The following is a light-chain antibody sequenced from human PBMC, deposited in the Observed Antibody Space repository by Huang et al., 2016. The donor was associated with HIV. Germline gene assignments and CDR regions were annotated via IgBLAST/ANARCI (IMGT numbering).Light chain of an antibody. CDR1: QSVSSN. V-gene: IGKV3-15*01. J-gene: IGKJ2*01. CDR3: QQYNSWPPNT. CDR2: GAS. Sequence: EIVMTQSPGTLSASPGERVTLSCRASQSVSSNLAWYQHTPGQAPRLLIYGASTRATGIPARFSGSGSGTEFCLTISTLQSEDFAIYYCQQYNSWPPNTFGPGTKLEIK.